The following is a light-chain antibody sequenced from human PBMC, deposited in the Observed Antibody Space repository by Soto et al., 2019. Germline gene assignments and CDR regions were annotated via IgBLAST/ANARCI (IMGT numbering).Light chain of an antibody. V-gene: IGKV3-11*01. CDR2: DAS. Sequence: EILLTQSPATLSLSPRERATLSCRASQSVSSDLAWYQQKPGQAPRLLIYDASNRATGIPARFSGSGSGTDLTLTISSLEPEDFAVYYCQQRIKWPPTFGPGTKVDIK. CDR3: QQRIKWPPT. CDR1: QSVSSD. J-gene: IGKJ3*01.